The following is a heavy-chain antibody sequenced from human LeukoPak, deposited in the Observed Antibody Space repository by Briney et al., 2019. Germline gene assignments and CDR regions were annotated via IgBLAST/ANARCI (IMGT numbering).Heavy chain of an antibody. J-gene: IGHJ4*02. CDR1: GFTFSSYS. CDR2: LYTGGTT. CDR3: ARYSSSSKSFDY. Sequence: GGSLRLSCAASGFTFSSYSMNWVRQAPGKGLEWVSVLYTGGTTYYADSVKGRFTISRDNSKNTVSLDMNSLRAEDTAVYYCARYSSSSKSFDYWGQGTLVTVSS. V-gene: IGHV3-66*01. D-gene: IGHD6-13*01.